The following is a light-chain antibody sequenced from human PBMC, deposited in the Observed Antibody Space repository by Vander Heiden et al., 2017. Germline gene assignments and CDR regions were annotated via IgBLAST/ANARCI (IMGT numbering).Light chain of an antibody. Sequence: EIVLTQAPGTLSLSPGQRVTLSCRASQSLSTNFLAWYQQKPGQAPRLLIYAASSRATGIPDRFSGSGSGTDFALTINRLEPEDSAVYYCQQYDSKPITFGQGTRLELK. CDR2: AAS. CDR1: QSLSTNF. CDR3: QQYDSKPIT. J-gene: IGKJ5*01. V-gene: IGKV3-20*01.